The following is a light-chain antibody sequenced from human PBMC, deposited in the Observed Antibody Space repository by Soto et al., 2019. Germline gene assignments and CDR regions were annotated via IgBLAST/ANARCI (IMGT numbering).Light chain of an antibody. Sequence: QSVLTQPASVSGAPGQSITISCTGNSSEVGSYNLVSWYQQHPGKAPKLMIYEGSKRPSGVSNRFSGSKSGNTASLTISGLQAEDEADYYCCSYAGSNTFVFGTGTKVTVL. V-gene: IGLV2-23*03. CDR1: SSEVGSYNL. CDR2: EGS. CDR3: CSYAGSNTFV. J-gene: IGLJ1*01.